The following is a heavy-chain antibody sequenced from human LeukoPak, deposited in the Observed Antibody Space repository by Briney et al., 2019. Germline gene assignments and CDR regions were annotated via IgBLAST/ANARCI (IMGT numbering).Heavy chain of an antibody. J-gene: IGHJ4*02. V-gene: IGHV4-34*01. Sequence: PSETLSLTCAVYGGSFSGYYWSWIRQPPGKGLEWIGEINHSGSTNYNPSLKSRVTISVDTSKNQFSLKLSSVTAADTAVYYCARALTTVTPWDYWGQGTLVTVSS. CDR2: INHSGST. CDR3: ARALTTVTPWDY. D-gene: IGHD4-17*01. CDR1: GGSFSGYY.